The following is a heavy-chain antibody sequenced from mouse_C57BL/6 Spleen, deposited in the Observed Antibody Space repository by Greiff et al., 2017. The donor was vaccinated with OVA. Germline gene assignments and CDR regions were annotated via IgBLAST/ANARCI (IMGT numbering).Heavy chain of an antibody. CDR2: ISSGSSTI. J-gene: IGHJ3*01. Sequence: VQLKESGGGLVKPGGSLKLSCAASGFTFSDYGMHWVRQAPEKGLEWVAYISSGSSTIYYADTVKGRFTISRDNAKNTLFLQMTSLRSEDTAMYYCARPGYGYDWFAYWGQGTLVTVSA. D-gene: IGHD2-2*01. V-gene: IGHV5-17*01. CDR3: ARPGYGYDWFAY. CDR1: GFTFSDYG.